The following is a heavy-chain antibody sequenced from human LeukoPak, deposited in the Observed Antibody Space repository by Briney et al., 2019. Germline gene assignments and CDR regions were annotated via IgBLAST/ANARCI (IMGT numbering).Heavy chain of an antibody. D-gene: IGHD1-1*01. J-gene: IGHJ4*02. CDR3: ARENGWNGRACVY. CDR2: ISTTGPAI. CDR1: GFTFSDYE. V-gene: IGHV3-48*03. Sequence: GGSLRLSCVVSGFTFSDYEMIWVRQAPGKGLQWISHISTTGPAIHYADSVKGRFTVSRDNAKNSMFLQMNNLRVEDTAVYYCARENGWNGRACVYWGQGTLVTVSS.